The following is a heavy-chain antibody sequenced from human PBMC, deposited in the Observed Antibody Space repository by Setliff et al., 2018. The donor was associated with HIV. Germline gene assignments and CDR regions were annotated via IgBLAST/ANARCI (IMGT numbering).Heavy chain of an antibody. CDR1: EYTFIDYF. CDR2: INPNSDNT. Sequence: ASVKVSCKAFEYTFIDYFIHWVRQAPGRGLEWMGWINPNSDNTAYAQKFQGRLTMTRNTSTGTVYMELSSLRSEDTAVYYCVTSEPYNSSPFHWGQGTLVTVSS. D-gene: IGHD6-13*01. V-gene: IGHV1-8*02. CDR3: VTSEPYNSSPFH. J-gene: IGHJ4*02.